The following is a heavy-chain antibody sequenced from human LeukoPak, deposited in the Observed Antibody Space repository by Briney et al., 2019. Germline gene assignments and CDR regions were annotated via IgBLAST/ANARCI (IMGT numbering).Heavy chain of an antibody. D-gene: IGHD6-13*01. Sequence: GGSLRLSCAASGFTFSSYSMNWVRQTPGKGLEWVSSISSSSSYIYYADSVKGRFTISRDNAKNSLYLQMNSLRAEDTAAYYCASPYSSRWYELCYWGQGTLVTVSS. CDR1: GFTFSSYS. CDR2: ISSSSSYI. V-gene: IGHV3-21*01. J-gene: IGHJ4*02. CDR3: ASPYSSRWYELCY.